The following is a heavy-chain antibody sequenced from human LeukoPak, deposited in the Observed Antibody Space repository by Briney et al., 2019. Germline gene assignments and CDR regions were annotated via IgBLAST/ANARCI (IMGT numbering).Heavy chain of an antibody. CDR1: GGTFSSYA. D-gene: IGHD2-15*01. Sequence: SVKVSCKASGGTFSSYAISWVRQVPGQGLEWMGGIIPIFGTANYAQKFQGRVTITADESTSTAYLELRSVTAADTAVYYCAKGGLLTFDYWGQGTLVTVSS. CDR3: AKGGLLTFDY. V-gene: IGHV1-69*13. CDR2: IIPIFGTA. J-gene: IGHJ4*02.